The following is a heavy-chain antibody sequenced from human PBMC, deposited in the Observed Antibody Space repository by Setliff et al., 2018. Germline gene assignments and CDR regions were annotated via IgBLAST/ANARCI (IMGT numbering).Heavy chain of an antibody. Sequence: GASVKVSCKASGYTFTSYGISWVRQAPGQGLEWMGWISAYNGNTNHAQKLQGRVTMTTDTSTSTAYMELRSLRSDDTAVYYCARDRVSGSSYYYYGMDVWGQGTTVTVSS. J-gene: IGHJ6*02. V-gene: IGHV1-18*01. CDR3: ARDRVSGSSYYYYGMDV. CDR2: ISAYNGNT. CDR1: GYTFTSYG. D-gene: IGHD1-26*01.